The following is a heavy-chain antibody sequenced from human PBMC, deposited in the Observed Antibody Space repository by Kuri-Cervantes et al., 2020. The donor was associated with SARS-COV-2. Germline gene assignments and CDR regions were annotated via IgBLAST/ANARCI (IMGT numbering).Heavy chain of an antibody. D-gene: IGHD4-17*01. CDR1: GFTFSSYS. CDR2: ISYDGSNK. V-gene: IGHV3-30*04. Sequence: GASLKISCAASGFTFSSYSMHWVRQAPGKGLEWVAVISYDGSNKYYADSVKGRFTISRDNSKNTLYLQMNSLRAEDTAVYYCATDYDYGDGIDYWGQGTLVTVSS. J-gene: IGHJ4*02. CDR3: ATDYDYGDGIDY.